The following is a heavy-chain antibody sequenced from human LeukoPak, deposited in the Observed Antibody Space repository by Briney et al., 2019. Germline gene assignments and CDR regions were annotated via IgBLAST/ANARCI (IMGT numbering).Heavy chain of an antibody. Sequence: SVNVSCKASGGTFSSYAISWARQAPGQGLEWMGGIIPIFGTANYAQKFQGRVTITTDESTSTAYMELSSLRSEDTAVYYCARCSSGSYLSYYYYYMDVWGKGTTVTVSS. CDR1: GGTFSSYA. V-gene: IGHV1-69*05. CDR2: IIPIFGTA. D-gene: IGHD1-26*01. J-gene: IGHJ6*03. CDR3: ARCSSGSYLSYYYYYMDV.